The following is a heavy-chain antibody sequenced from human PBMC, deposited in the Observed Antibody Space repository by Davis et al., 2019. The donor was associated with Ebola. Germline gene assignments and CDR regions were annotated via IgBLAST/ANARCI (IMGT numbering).Heavy chain of an antibody. CDR2: MNPNSGNT. J-gene: IGHJ5*02. V-gene: IGHV1-8*02. CDR3: ARDSSLATTSWFDP. Sequence: AASVKVSCKASGGTFSSYAISWVRQAPGQGLEWMGWMNPNSGNTGYAQKFQGWVTMTRDTSISTAYMELSRLRSDDTAVYYCARDSSLATTSWFDPWGQGTLVTVSS. CDR1: GGTFSSYA. D-gene: IGHD4-11*01.